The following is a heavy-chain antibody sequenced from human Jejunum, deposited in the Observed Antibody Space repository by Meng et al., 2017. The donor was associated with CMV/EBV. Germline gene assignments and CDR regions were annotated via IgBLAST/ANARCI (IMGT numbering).Heavy chain of an antibody. CDR2: ISYDGSIK. Sequence: SGFTCSSYGMHWVRQAPGKGLEWVAVISYDGSIKYQADTVKGRFTISRDNSKNTLYLQMNSLRTEDTAVYYCARDPDKKWLYLDYWGQGTLVTVSS. CDR3: ARDPDKKWLYLDY. J-gene: IGHJ4*02. D-gene: IGHD3-22*01. CDR1: GFTCSSYG. V-gene: IGHV3-30*03.